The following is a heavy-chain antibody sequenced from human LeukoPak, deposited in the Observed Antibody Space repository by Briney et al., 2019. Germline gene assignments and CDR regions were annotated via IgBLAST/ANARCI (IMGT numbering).Heavy chain of an antibody. Sequence: SVKVSCKASGYTFTGYYMHRVRQAAGHGLEWVRWINPDSGGTNYAQKFQGRVTMTSDTAINTAYMELSRLRSDATAVYYCARERYRSGWYEGDAFDISGQGTMVTASS. CDR2: INPDSGGT. CDR3: ARERYRSGWYEGDAFDI. V-gene: IGHV1-2*02. J-gene: IGHJ3*02. CDR1: GYTFTGYY. D-gene: IGHD6-19*01.